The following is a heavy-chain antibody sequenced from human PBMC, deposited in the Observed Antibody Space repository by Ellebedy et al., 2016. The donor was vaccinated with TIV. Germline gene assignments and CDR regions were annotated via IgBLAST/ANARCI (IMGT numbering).Heavy chain of an antibody. CDR2: MNPYSGDT. CDR1: GYTFTNYA. V-gene: IGHV1-8*01. CDR3: ARGGPKGENDWIDP. D-gene: IGHD1-1*01. Sequence: AASVKVSCKASGYTFTNYALNWVRQATGHGLEWMGRMNPYSGDTVYARKFQGRLTMTRYTSIVTAYMELSSLKSEDTAIYYCARGGPKGENDWIDPWGQGTLVTVSS. J-gene: IGHJ5*02.